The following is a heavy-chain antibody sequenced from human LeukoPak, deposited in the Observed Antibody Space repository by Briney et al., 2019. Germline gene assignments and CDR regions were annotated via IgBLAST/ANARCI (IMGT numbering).Heavy chain of an antibody. V-gene: IGHV4-4*07. CDR1: GGSINNYY. D-gene: IGHD4-11*01. J-gene: IGHJ3*02. Sequence: SETLSLTCAVSGGSINNYYWSWIRQPAGKGLEWIGRIFTSGSTNYNASLKSRVTMSVDTSKNQFSLKLRSMTAADTAVYYCARAPVTVKDSFDIWGQGTMVTVSS. CDR3: ARAPVTVKDSFDI. CDR2: IFTSGST.